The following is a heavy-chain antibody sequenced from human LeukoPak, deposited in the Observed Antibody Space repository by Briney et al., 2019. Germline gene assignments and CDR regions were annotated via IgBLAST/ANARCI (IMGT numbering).Heavy chain of an antibody. CDR2: IYYSGST. D-gene: IGHD6-19*01. Sequence: SETLSLTCTVSGGSISSSSYYWGWIRQPPGKGLEWIGSIYYSGSTYYNPSLKSRVTISVDTSKNQFSLKLSSVTAADTAVYYCARSRYSSGWYWGRWFDPWGQGTLVTVSS. CDR1: GGSISSSSYY. J-gene: IGHJ5*02. V-gene: IGHV4-39*07. CDR3: ARSRYSSGWYWGRWFDP.